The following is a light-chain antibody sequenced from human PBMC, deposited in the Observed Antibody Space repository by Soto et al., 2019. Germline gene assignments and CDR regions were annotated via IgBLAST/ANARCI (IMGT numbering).Light chain of an antibody. CDR1: SSDVGGYNY. Sequence: QSVLTQPRSVSGSPGQSVTIPCAGTSSDVGGYNYVSWYQQHPGKAPKLMIYDVSKRPSGVPDRFSGSKSGNTASLTISGLQADDEADYYCCSYAGRYTYVFGTGTKVTVL. J-gene: IGLJ1*01. CDR2: DVS. V-gene: IGLV2-11*01. CDR3: CSYAGRYTYV.